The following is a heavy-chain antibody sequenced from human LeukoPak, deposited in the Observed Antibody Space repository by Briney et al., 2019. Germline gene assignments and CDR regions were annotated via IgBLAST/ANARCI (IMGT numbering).Heavy chain of an antibody. CDR2: IWYDGSNK. Sequence: PGRSLRLSCAASGFMFSDYGMHWVRQAPGKGLEWVAIIWYDGSNKYYADSVKGRFTISRDKSKDTLYLRMNSLRAEDTAVYYCAAGNGHGFDIWGQGTMVTVSS. J-gene: IGHJ3*02. V-gene: IGHV3-33*01. D-gene: IGHD1-1*01. CDR3: AAGNGHGFDI. CDR1: GFMFSDYG.